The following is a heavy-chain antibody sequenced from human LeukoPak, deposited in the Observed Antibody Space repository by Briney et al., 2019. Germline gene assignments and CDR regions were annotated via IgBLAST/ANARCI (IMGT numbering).Heavy chain of an antibody. CDR2: TYYRSKWYN. D-gene: IGHD6-19*01. CDR1: GDSVSSNSDA. V-gene: IGHV6-1*01. Sequence: SQTLSLTCAISGDSVSSNSDAWNWIRQSPSRGLEWLGRTYYRSKWYNDYAVSVKSRITINPDTSKNQFSLQLNSVTPEDTAVYYCARDPGIAVAGPYYYYYMDVWGKGTTVTVSS. CDR3: ARDPGIAVAGPYYYYYMDV. J-gene: IGHJ6*03.